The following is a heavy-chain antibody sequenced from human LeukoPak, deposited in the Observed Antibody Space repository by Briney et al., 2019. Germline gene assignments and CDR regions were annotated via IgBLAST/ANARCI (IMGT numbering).Heavy chain of an antibody. V-gene: IGHV3-74*01. J-gene: IGHJ4*02. CDR2: INTDGRTT. Sequence: GGSLRLSCAASGFTFNNHWMHWVRQAPGKGLVWISRINTDGRTTDYADSVKGRFTVSRDNAKNTLYLQMNRLRAEDTAVYHCGRDVNWNQIDYWGQGSLVTVSS. D-gene: IGHD1-20*01. CDR3: GRDVNWNQIDY. CDR1: GFTFNNHW.